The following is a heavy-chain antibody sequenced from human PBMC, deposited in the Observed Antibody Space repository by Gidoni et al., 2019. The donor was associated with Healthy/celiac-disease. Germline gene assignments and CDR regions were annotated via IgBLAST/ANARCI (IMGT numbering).Heavy chain of an antibody. J-gene: IGHJ4*02. CDR3: ARQGDGNDY. CDR2: IYYSGST. Sequence: GWIRQPPGKGLEWIGSIYYSGSTYYNPSLKSRVTISVDTSKNQFSLKLSSVTAADTAVYYCARQGDGNDYWGQGTLVTVSS. V-gene: IGHV4-39*01.